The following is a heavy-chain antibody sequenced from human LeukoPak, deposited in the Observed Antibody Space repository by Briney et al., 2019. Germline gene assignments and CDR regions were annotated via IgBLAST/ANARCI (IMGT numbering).Heavy chain of an antibody. J-gene: IGHJ6*02. CDR2: ISYDGSNK. CDR3: AKDRHSSGWYEYYYGMDV. V-gene: IGHV3-30*18. Sequence: GGSLRLSCAASGFTFSSYGMRWVRQAPGKGLEWVAVISYDGSNKYYADSVKGRFTISRDNSKNTLYLQMNSLRAEDTAVYYCAKDRHSSGWYEYYYGMDVWGQGTTVTVSS. CDR1: GFTFSSYG. D-gene: IGHD6-19*01.